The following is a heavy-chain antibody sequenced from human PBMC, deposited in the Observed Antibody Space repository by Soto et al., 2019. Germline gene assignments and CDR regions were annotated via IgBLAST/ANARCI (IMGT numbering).Heavy chain of an antibody. Sequence: QVQLQQWGAGLLKPSETLSLTCAVYGGSFSDYYWSWIRQPPGKGLEWIGEINHSGSTNYNPSLKSRVTISEDTSKNQFSLKLTSVTAADTAVYYCARRLFWSGSLTRFDPWGQGTLVTVSS. CDR3: ARRLFWSGSLTRFDP. D-gene: IGHD3-3*01. CDR2: INHSGST. CDR1: GGSFSDYY. V-gene: IGHV4-34*01. J-gene: IGHJ5*02.